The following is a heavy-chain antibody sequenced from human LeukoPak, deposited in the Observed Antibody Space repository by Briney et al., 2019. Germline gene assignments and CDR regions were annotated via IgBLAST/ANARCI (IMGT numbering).Heavy chain of an antibody. CDR2: ISAYNGNT. D-gene: IGHD6-19*01. CDR3: ARDVSSGWYVQYYYYYMDV. J-gene: IGHJ6*03. V-gene: IGHV1-18*01. Sequence: AASVKVSCKASGYTFTSYGISWVRQAPGQGLEWMGWISAYNGNTNYAQKLQGRVTMTTDTSTSTAYMELRSLRSDDTAVYYCARDVSSGWYVQYYYYYMDVWGKGTTVTISS. CDR1: GYTFTSYG.